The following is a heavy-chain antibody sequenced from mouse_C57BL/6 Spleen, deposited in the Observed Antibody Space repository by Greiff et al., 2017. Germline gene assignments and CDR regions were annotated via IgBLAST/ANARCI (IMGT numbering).Heavy chain of an antibody. CDR2: IYPGSGNT. J-gene: IGHJ4*01. CDR3: ARTYYSNYVGAMDY. D-gene: IGHD2-5*01. V-gene: IGHV1-76*01. CDR1: GYTFTDYY. Sequence: VQLKQSGAELVRPGASVKLSCKASGYTFTDYYINWVKQRPGQGLAWIARIYPGSGNTYYNEKFKGKATLTAEKSSSTAYMQLSSLTSEDSAVYFCARTYYSNYVGAMDYWGQGTSVTVSS.